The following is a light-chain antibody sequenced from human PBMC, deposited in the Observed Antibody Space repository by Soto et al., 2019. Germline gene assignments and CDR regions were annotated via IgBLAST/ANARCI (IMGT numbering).Light chain of an antibody. CDR3: QQSYSTPRT. CDR2: AAS. J-gene: IGKJ1*01. CDR1: QSISSY. V-gene: IGKV1-39*01. Sequence: IHPTQSPPYLAASGGDRFAITCRASQSISSYLNWYPQKTGKAPTXXIYAASSLHSGVPSRFSGSESEPAFTPTISSLQTEDFATYYCQQSYSTPRTFGQGTKVDIK.